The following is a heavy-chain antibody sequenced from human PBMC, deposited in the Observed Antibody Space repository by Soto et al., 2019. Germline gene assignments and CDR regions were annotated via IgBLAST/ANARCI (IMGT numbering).Heavy chain of an antibody. CDR1: RGSVDRGHDH. V-gene: IGHV4-30-4*01. D-gene: IGHD6-13*01. Sequence: PSETLSCTLSVPRGSVDRGHDHPTWIHQPRGNGREWIACGSSYRGATYYNPSLKSRLTISLGTPMNQFSLKLTSVTAADTAVYYCARGPTRLPGIAAAGGMDVWGQGTRVTV. CDR3: ARGPTRLPGIAAAGGMDV. J-gene: IGHJ6*02. CDR2: GSSYRGAT.